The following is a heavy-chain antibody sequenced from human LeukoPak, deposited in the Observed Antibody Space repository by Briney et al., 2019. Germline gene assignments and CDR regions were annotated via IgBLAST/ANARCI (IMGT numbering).Heavy chain of an antibody. J-gene: IGHJ4*02. CDR3: ARDAPAAGRALDY. D-gene: IGHD6-13*01. CDR2: INPNSGGT. Sequence: ASVKVSCKASGYAFTGYYMHWVRQAPGQGLEWMGWINPNSGGTDYAQKFQGRVIMTRDTSISTAYMELSRLRSDDTAVYYCARDAPAAGRALDYWGQGTLVTVSS. CDR1: GYAFTGYY. V-gene: IGHV1-2*02.